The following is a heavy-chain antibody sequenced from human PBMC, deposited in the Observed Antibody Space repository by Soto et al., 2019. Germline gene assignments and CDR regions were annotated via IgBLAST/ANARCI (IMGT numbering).Heavy chain of an antibody. V-gene: IGHV2-5*02. J-gene: IGHJ4*02. CDR2: IYWDDDK. D-gene: IGHD2-15*01. CDR1: GFSLSTSGVG. Sequence: QITLKESGPTLVKPTQTLTLTCTFSGFSLSTSGVGVGWIRQPPGKALEWLALIYWDDDKRYSPSLKSRLTITKDTSKNRVLLTMTNMDPVDTATYYCAHRPSYCSGGSCYSGFDYWGQGTLVTVSS. CDR3: AHRPSYCSGGSCYSGFDY.